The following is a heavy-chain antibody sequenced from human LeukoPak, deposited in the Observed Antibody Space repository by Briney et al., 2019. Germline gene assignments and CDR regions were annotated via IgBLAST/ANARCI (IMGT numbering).Heavy chain of an antibody. Sequence: KPSETLSLTCTVSGGSISSYYWSWIRQPPGKGLEWIGYIYYSGSTNYNPSLKSRVTISVDTSKNQFSLKLSSVTAADTAVYYCARQYQRGGLTRYYYYGMDVWGQGTTVTVSS. D-gene: IGHD2-2*01. CDR1: GGSISSYY. V-gene: IGHV4-59*01. J-gene: IGHJ6*02. CDR3: ARQYQRGGLTRYYYYGMDV. CDR2: IYYSGST.